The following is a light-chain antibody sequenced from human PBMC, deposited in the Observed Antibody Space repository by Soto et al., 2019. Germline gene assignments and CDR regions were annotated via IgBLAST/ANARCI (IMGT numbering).Light chain of an antibody. V-gene: IGKV1-5*01. CDR2: DAS. CDR3: QQYKSYPYT. J-gene: IGKJ2*01. Sequence: GDRVTITCRASQTISTWLAWYQQEPGKAPKLLISDASSLESGVPSRFSGSGSVTEFTLTISSLQPEDVATYYCQQYKSYPYTFGQGTKLEIK. CDR1: QTISTW.